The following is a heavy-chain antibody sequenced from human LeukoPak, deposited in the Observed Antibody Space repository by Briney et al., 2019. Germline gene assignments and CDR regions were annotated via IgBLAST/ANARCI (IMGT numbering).Heavy chain of an antibody. CDR3: AREGARDSSSWYVFGAFDI. J-gene: IGHJ3*02. CDR1: GFPFSSYS. Sequence: GALRLSCAASGFPFSSYSMNWVRQAPGKGLEWVSYISTSSTTKYYADSVMGRFTISGDSAKNSLYLQMNSLRDEDTAVYYCAREGARDSSSWYVFGAFDIWGQGTMVTVSS. D-gene: IGHD6-13*01. V-gene: IGHV3-48*02. CDR2: ISTSSTTK.